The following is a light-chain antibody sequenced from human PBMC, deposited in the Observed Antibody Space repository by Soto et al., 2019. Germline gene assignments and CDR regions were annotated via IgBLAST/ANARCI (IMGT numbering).Light chain of an antibody. J-gene: IGLJ1*01. V-gene: IGLV2-11*01. CDR2: DVT. CDR3: CSHSASYTFV. Sequence: QSVLTQPRSVSGSPGQSVTISCTGTSSDVGGYNCVSWYQQHPGKAPQLIIYDVTQRPSGVPDRFSGSKSGNTASLSISGLQAEDEADYYCCSHSASYTFVFGTETRSPS. CDR1: SSDVGGYNC.